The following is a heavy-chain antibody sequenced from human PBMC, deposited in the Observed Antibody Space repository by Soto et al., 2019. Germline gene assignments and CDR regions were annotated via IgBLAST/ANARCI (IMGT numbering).Heavy chain of an antibody. D-gene: IGHD2-2*01. CDR1: GFTFSGSA. V-gene: IGHV3-73*01. Sequence: GGSLRLSCAASGFTFSGSAMHWVRQASGKGLEWVGRIRSKANSYATAYAASVKGRFTISRDDSKNTAYLQMNSLKTEDTAVYYCTRGNEVVVPAADYYYGMGVWGQGTTVTVSS. J-gene: IGHJ6*02. CDR3: TRGNEVVVPAADYYYGMGV. CDR2: IRSKANSYAT.